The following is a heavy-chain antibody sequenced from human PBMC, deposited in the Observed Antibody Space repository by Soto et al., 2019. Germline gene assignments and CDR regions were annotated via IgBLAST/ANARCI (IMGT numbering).Heavy chain of an antibody. D-gene: IGHD2-15*01. J-gene: IGHJ5*02. Sequence: EVQLVESGGGLVQPGGSLRLSCAASGFTFSSYSMNWVRQAPGKGLEWVSYISSSSSTIYYADSVKGRFTISRDNAKNSLYLQMNSLRAEDTAVYYCARDRGVVVGAPSNNWFDPWGQGTLVTVSS. CDR3: ARDRGVVVGAPSNNWFDP. CDR1: GFTFSSYS. CDR2: ISSSSSTI. V-gene: IGHV3-48*01.